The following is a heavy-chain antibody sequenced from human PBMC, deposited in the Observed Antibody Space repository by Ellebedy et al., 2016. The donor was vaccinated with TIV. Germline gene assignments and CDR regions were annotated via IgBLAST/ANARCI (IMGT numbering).Heavy chain of an antibody. V-gene: IGHV4-34*01. CDR3: ARGLGALSRYSSSWYVY. J-gene: IGHJ4*02. CDR2: INHSGST. D-gene: IGHD6-13*01. CDR1: GGSFSGYY. Sequence: MPGGSLRFSCAVYGGSFSGYYWSWIRQPPGKGLEWIGEINHSGSTNYNPSLKSRVTISVDTSKNQFSLKLSSVTAADTAVYYCARGLGALSRYSSSWYVYWGQGTLVTVSS.